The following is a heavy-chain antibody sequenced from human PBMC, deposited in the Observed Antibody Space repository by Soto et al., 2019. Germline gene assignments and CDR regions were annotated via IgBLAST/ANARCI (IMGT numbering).Heavy chain of an antibody. V-gene: IGHV3-9*01. CDR1: GFTFGDSA. CDR2: ISWNSGNI. Sequence: EVQLVESGGGLVQPGRSLRLSCAASGFTFGDSAMHWVRQAPGKGLEWVSGISWNSGNIGYADSVKGRFAISRDNAKNSLYLQMNSLRPEDTALYYCAKDFGYSSSWALNYYMDVWGKGTTVTVSS. J-gene: IGHJ6*03. D-gene: IGHD6-13*01. CDR3: AKDFGYSSSWALNYYMDV.